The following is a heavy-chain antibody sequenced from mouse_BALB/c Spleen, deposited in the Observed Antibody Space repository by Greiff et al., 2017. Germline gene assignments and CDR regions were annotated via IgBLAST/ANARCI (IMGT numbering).Heavy chain of an antibody. CDR2: ISYDGSN. CDR3: ARLDSSGFAY. D-gene: IGHD3-2*01. V-gene: IGHV3-6*02. CDR1: GYSITSGYY. J-gene: IGHJ3*01. Sequence: DVQLHESGPGLVKPSQSLSLTCSVTGYSITSGYYWNWIRQFPGNKLEWMGYISYDGSNNYNPSLKNRISITRDTSKNQFFLKLNSVTTEDTATYYCARLDSSGFAYWGQGTLVTVSA.